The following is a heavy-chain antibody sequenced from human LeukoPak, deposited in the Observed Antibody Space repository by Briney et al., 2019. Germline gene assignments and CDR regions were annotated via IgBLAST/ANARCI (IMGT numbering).Heavy chain of an antibody. Sequence: GGSLRLSCAASGFPFSSYAMSCVRQAPGKGLEWVSGIRGSGGSTYYADSVKGRFTISRDNSKNTLYLQMNKQRAEDTAVYYCAKESGYFSGGSCYAEYYFDYWGQGTLVTVSS. D-gene: IGHD2-15*01. CDR2: IRGSGGST. CDR3: AKESGYFSGGSCYAEYYFDY. CDR1: GFPFSSYA. V-gene: IGHV3-23*01. J-gene: IGHJ4*02.